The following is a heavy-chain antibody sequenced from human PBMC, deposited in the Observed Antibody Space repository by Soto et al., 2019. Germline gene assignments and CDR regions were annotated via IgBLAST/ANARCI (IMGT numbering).Heavy chain of an antibody. J-gene: IGHJ6*03. V-gene: IGHV4-59*08. D-gene: IGHD6-6*01. Sequence: QVQLQESGPGLVKPSETLSLTCTVSGGSISSYYWGWIRQPPGKGLEWIGYIYYSGSTNYNPSLKSRVTISVDTSKNQFSLKLSSVTAADTAVYYCARRVAGSSSWVYYYMDVWGKGTTVTVSS. CDR1: GGSISSYY. CDR3: ARRVAGSSSWVYYYMDV. CDR2: IYYSGST.